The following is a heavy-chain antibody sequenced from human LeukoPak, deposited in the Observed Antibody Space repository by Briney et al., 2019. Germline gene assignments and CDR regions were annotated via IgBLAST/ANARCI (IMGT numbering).Heavy chain of an antibody. CDR3: AKDPASYEYYFDY. CDR1: GFTFSGYA. D-gene: IGHD5-12*01. Sequence: PGGSLRLSCAASGFTFSGYAMSWVRQAPGKGLEWVSSISASAGATYYADSVKGRFTISRDNSKNTLDLQMNSLRAEDTAVYYCAKDPASYEYYFDYWGQGTLVTVSS. CDR2: ISASAGAT. J-gene: IGHJ4*02. V-gene: IGHV3-23*01.